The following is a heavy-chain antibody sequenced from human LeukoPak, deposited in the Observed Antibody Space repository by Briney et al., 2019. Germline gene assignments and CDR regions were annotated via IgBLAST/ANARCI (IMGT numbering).Heavy chain of an antibody. CDR1: GFTFSSYSMN. CDR2: IFYSGST. CDR3: ARQFYYDSGGSHY. J-gene: IGHJ4*02. Sequence: PGGSLRLSCAASGFTFSSYSMNWVRQAPGKGLEWIGSIFYSGSTYYNPSLESRVTISVDTSKNQFSLKLSSVTAADTAVYYCARQFYYDSGGSHYWGQGTLVTVSS. D-gene: IGHD3-22*01. V-gene: IGHV4-39*01.